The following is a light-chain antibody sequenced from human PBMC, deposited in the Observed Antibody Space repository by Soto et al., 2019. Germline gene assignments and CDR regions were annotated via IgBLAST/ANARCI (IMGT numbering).Light chain of an antibody. CDR1: QDIRNK. Sequence: AIQMTQFPCSLSASVGGRVVISCRTSQDIRNKLGWYQQKPGQAPKLLIFGTSTLHSGVPSRFSGSGSGTRFTLTITSLQPEDVATYYCLHEYNYPWTFGQGTKVDIK. CDR2: GTS. V-gene: IGKV1-6*01. CDR3: LHEYNYPWT. J-gene: IGKJ1*01.